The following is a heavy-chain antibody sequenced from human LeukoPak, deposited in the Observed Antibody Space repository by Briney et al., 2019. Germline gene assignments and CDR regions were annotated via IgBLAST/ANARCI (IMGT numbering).Heavy chain of an antibody. V-gene: IGHV1-2*02. Sequence: ASVKVSCKASGYTFTGYYMHWVRQAPGQGLEWMGWINPNSGGTNYAQKFQGRVTMTRDTSISTAYMELSRLRSDDTAVYYCARERDGEALGAFDIWGQGTMVTVSS. CDR2: INPNSGGT. J-gene: IGHJ3*02. CDR3: ARERDGEALGAFDI. CDR1: GYTFTGYY. D-gene: IGHD3-10*01.